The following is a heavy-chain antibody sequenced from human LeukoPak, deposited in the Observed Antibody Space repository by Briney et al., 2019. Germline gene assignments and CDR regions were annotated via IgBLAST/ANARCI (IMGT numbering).Heavy chain of an antibody. V-gene: IGHV4-4*07. J-gene: IGHJ5*02. CDR1: GGSISSYY. CDR2: IYTSEST. CDR3: ARDLTVAGTGDWFDP. Sequence: TPSETLSLTCTVSGGSISSYYWSWIRQPAGKGLEWIGRIYTSESTNYNPSLKSRVTMSVDTSKNQFSLKLTSVTAADTAVYYCARDLTVAGTGDWFDPWGQGTLVTVSS. D-gene: IGHD6-19*01.